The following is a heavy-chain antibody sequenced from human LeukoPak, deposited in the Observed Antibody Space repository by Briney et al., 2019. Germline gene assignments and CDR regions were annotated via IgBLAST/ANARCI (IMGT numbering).Heavy chain of an antibody. CDR2: ISYDGSNK. V-gene: IGHV3-30*04. Sequence: PGGSLRLSCAASGFTFSSYAMHWVRQAPGKGLEWVAVISYDGSNKYYADSVKGRFTISRDNSKNTLYLQMNSLRAEDTAVYYCARNHSPAATKYYFDYWGQGTLVTVSS. CDR3: ARNHSPAATKYYFDY. J-gene: IGHJ4*02. CDR1: GFTFSSYA. D-gene: IGHD2-2*01.